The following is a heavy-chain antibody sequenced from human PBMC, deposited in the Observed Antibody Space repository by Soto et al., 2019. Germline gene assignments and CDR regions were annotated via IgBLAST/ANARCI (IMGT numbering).Heavy chain of an antibody. J-gene: IGHJ6*02. Sequence: GGSLRLSCAASGFTFSSYGMHWVRQAPGKGLEWVAVISYDGSNKYYADSVKGRFTISRDNSKNTLYLQMNSLRAEDTAVYYCAKDGCGVGRTSCLPTTYRMDVWGQGTKATVYS. V-gene: IGHV3-30*18. CDR1: GFTFSSYG. CDR2: ISYDGSNK. D-gene: IGHD2-2*01. CDR3: AKDGCGVGRTSCLPTTYRMDV.